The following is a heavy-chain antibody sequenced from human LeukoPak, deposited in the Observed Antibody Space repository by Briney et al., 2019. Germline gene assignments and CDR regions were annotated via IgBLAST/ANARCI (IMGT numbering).Heavy chain of an antibody. CDR1: GGSFSGYY. J-gene: IGHJ5*02. CDR3: ARGLTYYDFWSGYNWFDP. Sequence: KPSETLSLTCAVYGGSFSGYYWSWIRQPPGKGLEWIGEINHSGSTNYNPSLKSRVTISVDTSKNQFSLKLSSVTAADTAVYYCARGLTYYDFWSGYNWFDPWGQGTLVTVSS. D-gene: IGHD3-3*01. V-gene: IGHV4-34*01. CDR2: INHSGST.